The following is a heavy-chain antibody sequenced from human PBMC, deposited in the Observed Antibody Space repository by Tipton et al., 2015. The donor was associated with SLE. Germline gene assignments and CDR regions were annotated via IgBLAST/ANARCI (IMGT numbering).Heavy chain of an antibody. CDR3: ARLLGTTLTTGDWFDP. V-gene: IGHV4-4*02. Sequence: SLRLSCGVSGGSISTPFWWNWVRQSPGKGLEWIGYIYYSGGTNYNPTLKSRVTISIDASRKQFSLKLTSVTAADTAIYYCARLLGTTLTTGDWFDPWGQGILVTVST. J-gene: IGHJ5*02. CDR2: IYYSGGT. D-gene: IGHD3-9*01. CDR1: GGSISTPFW.